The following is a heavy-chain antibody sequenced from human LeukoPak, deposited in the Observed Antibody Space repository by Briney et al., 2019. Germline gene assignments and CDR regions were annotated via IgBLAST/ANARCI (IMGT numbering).Heavy chain of an antibody. CDR3: ARENYGDSGGLDY. Sequence: GALRLSCAASGFTFSSYAMSWVRQAPGKGLEWVSAISGSGGSTYYADSVKGRFTISRDDSRNTVYLEMKSLRVEDTAVYYCARENYGDSGGLDYWGRGTLVTVSS. CDR2: ISGSGGST. V-gene: IGHV3-23*01. D-gene: IGHD4-17*01. J-gene: IGHJ4*02. CDR1: GFTFSSYA.